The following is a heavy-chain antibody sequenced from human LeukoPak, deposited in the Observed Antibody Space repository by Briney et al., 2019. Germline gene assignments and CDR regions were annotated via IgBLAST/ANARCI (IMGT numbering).Heavy chain of an antibody. CDR1: DFTFYFYW. Sequence: QPGGSLRLSCVASDFTFYFYWMTWVRQAPGKGLEWLANILPDGSQKYYVDYVKGRFTISRDNPKNSLYLQINNLRAEDTAVYYCGRLAHNAWYAIDFWGQGTLVTVSS. CDR3: GRLAHNAWYAIDF. D-gene: IGHD2-2*01. CDR2: ILPDGSQK. V-gene: IGHV3-7*01. J-gene: IGHJ4*02.